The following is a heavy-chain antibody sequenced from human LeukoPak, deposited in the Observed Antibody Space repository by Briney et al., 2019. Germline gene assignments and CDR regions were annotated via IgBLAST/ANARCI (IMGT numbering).Heavy chain of an antibody. V-gene: IGHV4-30-2*01. CDR3: ARDSAAGGQGLNFDI. D-gene: IGHD6-13*01. CDR1: GGSISSGGYY. J-gene: IGHJ3*02. CDR2: IYHSGST. Sequence: MSSQTLSLTCTVSGGSISSGGYYWSWIRQPPGKGLEWIGYIYHSGSTYYNPSLKSRVTISVDRSKNQFSLKLSSVTAADTAVYYCARDSAAGGQGLNFDIWGQGTMVTVSS.